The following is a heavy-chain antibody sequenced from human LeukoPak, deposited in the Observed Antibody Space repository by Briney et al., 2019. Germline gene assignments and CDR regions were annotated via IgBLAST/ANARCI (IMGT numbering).Heavy chain of an antibody. CDR3: ARGDAPDGMDV. Sequence: GGSLRLSCAASGFTFSCYAMHWVRQAPGKGLEWVAVISYDGSNKYYADSVKGRFTISRDNSKNTLYLQMNSLRAEDTAVYYCARGDAPDGMDVWGQGTTVTVSS. D-gene: IGHD2-2*01. J-gene: IGHJ6*02. CDR2: ISYDGSNK. V-gene: IGHV3-30-3*01. CDR1: GFTFSCYA.